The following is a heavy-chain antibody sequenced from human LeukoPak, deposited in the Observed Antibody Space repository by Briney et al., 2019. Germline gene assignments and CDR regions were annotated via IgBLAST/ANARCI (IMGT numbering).Heavy chain of an antibody. J-gene: IGHJ6*02. CDR2: MNPNSGNT. CDR1: GYTFTSYD. CDR3: AREAGDSSGYYYYYYYGMDV. D-gene: IGHD3-22*01. V-gene: IGHV1-8*01. Sequence: ASVTVSFKASGYTFTSYDINWVRQATGQGLEWMGWMNPNSGNTGYAQKFQGRVTMTRNTSISTAYMELSSLRSEDTAVYYCAREAGDSSGYYYYYYYGMDVWGQGTTVTVSS.